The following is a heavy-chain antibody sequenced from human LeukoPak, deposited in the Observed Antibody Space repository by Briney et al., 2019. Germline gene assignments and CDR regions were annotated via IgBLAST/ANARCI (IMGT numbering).Heavy chain of an antibody. CDR1: GFTVSSNF. J-gene: IGHJ4*02. V-gene: IGHV3-53*01. Sequence: GGSLRLSCAASGFTVSSNFMNWVRQAPGKGLEWVSDYADSVKGRFTISRDNSTNTLYLQMNSLRAEDTAVYYCVRVLTVTFDSWGQGTLVTVSS. CDR3: VRVLTVTFDS. D-gene: IGHD4-17*01.